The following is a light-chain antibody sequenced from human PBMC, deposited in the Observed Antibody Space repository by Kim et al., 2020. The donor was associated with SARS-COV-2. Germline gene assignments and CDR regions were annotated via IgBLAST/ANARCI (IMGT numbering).Light chain of an antibody. CDR1: NSNVGANP. J-gene: IGLJ3*02. CDR3: AAWDDSLNGEV. V-gene: IGLV1-44*01. CDR2: NNN. Sequence: GQTITISCSGSNSNVGANPVNWYQHLPGTAPKLIIYNNNERPSGVPDRFSGAKSGTSASLALSGLQSEDEADYYCAAWDDSLNGEVFGGGTQLTVL.